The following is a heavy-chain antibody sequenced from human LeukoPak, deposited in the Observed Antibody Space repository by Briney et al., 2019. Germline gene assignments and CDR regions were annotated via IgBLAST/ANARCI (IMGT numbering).Heavy chain of an antibody. V-gene: IGHV1-2*02. CDR2: INPNSGGT. D-gene: IGHD1-26*01. J-gene: IGHJ4*02. CDR1: GYTFTGYS. CDR3: AKIPKNIVGAKGLDY. Sequence: GASVKVSCKASGYTFTGYSVHWVRQAPGQGLEWMGWINPNSGGTKYALKFQGRVTMTRDTSISTAYMELSRLTSDDTAVYYCAKIPKNIVGAKGLDYWGQGTLVTVSS.